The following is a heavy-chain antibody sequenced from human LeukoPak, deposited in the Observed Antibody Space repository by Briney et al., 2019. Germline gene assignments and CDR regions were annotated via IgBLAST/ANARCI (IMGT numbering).Heavy chain of an antibody. J-gene: IGHJ4*02. CDR2: ISAYNGNT. V-gene: IGHV1-18*01. CDR3: ASSDSGSYSDY. CDR1: GYTFTSYG. Sequence: ASVKVSFKASGYTFTSYGISWVRQAPGQGLEWMGWISAYNGNTNYAQKLQGRVTMTTDTSTGTAYMELRSLRSDDTAVYYCASSDSGSYSDYWGQGTLVTVSS. D-gene: IGHD1-26*01.